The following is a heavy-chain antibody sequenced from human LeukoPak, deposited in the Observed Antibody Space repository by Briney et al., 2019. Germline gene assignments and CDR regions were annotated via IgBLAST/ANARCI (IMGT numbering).Heavy chain of an antibody. J-gene: IGHJ5*02. CDR1: GGSISSSSYY. V-gene: IGHV4-39*07. Sequence: SETLSLTCTVSGGSISSSSYYWGWLRQPPGKGLEWIGSILYTGSTYYKSSLRSRLSMSVDPSENQFSLKLSSVTAADTAVYYCARVGGFDFGVAIGNNWFDPWGQGTLVTVSS. CDR3: ARVGGFDFGVAIGNNWFDP. D-gene: IGHD3-3*01. CDR2: ILYTGST.